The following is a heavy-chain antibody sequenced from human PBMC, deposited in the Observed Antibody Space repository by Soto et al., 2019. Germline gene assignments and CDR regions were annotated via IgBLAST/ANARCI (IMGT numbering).Heavy chain of an antibody. D-gene: IGHD1-7*01. J-gene: IGHJ4*02. CDR3: ARPRDNWNSHSFDY. CDR1: RYSFTSYW. Sequence: PGESLKISGKGSRYSFTSYWIGWVRQMPGKGLEWMGIIYPGDSDTRYSPSFQGQVTISADKSISTAYLQWSSLKASDTAMYYCARPRDNWNSHSFDYWGQGTLVTVSS. V-gene: IGHV5-51*01. CDR2: IYPGDSDT.